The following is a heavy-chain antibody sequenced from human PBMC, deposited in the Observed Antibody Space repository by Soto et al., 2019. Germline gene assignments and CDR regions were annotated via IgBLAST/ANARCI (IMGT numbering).Heavy chain of an antibody. Sequence: PSETLSLTCTVSGGCISSYYWSWIRQPPGKGLEWIGYIYYSGSTNYNPSLKSRVTISVDTSKNQFSLKLSSVTAADTAVYYCARVCGGDCHYGMDVWGQGTTVTVSS. CDR3: ARVCGGDCHYGMDV. V-gene: IGHV4-59*12. J-gene: IGHJ6*02. CDR2: IYYSGST. D-gene: IGHD2-21*02. CDR1: GGCISSYY.